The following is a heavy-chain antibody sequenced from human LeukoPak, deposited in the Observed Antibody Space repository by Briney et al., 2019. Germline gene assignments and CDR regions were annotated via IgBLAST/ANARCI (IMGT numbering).Heavy chain of an antibody. J-gene: IGHJ6*02. CDR1: GGSFSGYY. CDR2: INHSGST. Sequence: SETLSLTCAVYGGSFSGYYWSWIRQPPGKGLEWIGEINHSGSTNYNPSLKSRVTISVDTSKNQFSLKLSSVTAADTAVYYCARGMDTATNYYYYGMDVGGQGTTVTVS. D-gene: IGHD5-18*01. V-gene: IGHV4-34*01. CDR3: ARGMDTATNYYYYGMDV.